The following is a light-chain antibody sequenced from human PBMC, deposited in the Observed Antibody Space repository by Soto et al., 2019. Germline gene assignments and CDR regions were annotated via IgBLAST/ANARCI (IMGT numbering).Light chain of an antibody. V-gene: IGLV2-11*01. CDR3: CSYEGSYTYV. CDR2: DVR. J-gene: IGLJ1*01. CDR1: SSDVGGYNS. Sequence: QSVLPRPRSVSGSPGQSVTISCTGTSSDVGGYNSVSWYQHHPDKAPKLIIYDVRKRPSGVPDRFSGSKSGNTASLTISGLQSEDETDYYCCSYEGSYTYVFGAGTKVTVL.